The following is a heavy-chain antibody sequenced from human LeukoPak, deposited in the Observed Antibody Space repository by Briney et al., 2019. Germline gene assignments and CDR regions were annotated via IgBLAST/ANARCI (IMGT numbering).Heavy chain of an antibody. CDR2: ISSSSSYI. J-gene: IGHJ6*02. D-gene: IGHD3-3*01. CDR3: ARDKGENYDFWSGSGMDV. CDR1: GFTFSSYS. V-gene: IGHV3-21*01. Sequence: GGSLRLSCAASGFTFSSYSMNWVRQAPGKGLEWVSFISSSSSYIYYAGSVKGRFTISRDNAKNSLFLQMNSLRAEDTAVYYCARDKGENYDFWSGSGMDVWGQGTTVTVSS.